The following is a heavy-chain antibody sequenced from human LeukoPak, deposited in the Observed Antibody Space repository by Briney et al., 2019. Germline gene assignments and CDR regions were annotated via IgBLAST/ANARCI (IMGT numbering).Heavy chain of an antibody. Sequence: ASVKVSCKASGGTFSSYAISWVRQAPGQGLEWMGWISAYNGNTNYAQKLQDRVTMTTDTSTSTAYMELRSLRSDDTAVYYCARDPVQSPLRGYYRDYWGQGTLVTVSS. J-gene: IGHJ4*02. V-gene: IGHV1-18*01. CDR3: ARDPVQSPLRGYYRDY. CDR1: GGTFSSYA. CDR2: ISAYNGNT. D-gene: IGHD3-22*01.